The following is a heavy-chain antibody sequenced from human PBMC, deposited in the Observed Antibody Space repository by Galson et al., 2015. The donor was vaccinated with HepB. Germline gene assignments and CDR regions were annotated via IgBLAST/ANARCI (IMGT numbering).Heavy chain of an antibody. V-gene: IGHV3-48*03. J-gene: IGHJ3*02. D-gene: IGHD1-26*01. Sequence: SLRLSCAASGFTFSSYEMNWVRQAPGKGLEWVSYISSSGSTIYYADSVKGRFTISRDNAKNSLYLQMNSLRAEDTAVYYCAREEGPSGSYLNAFDIWGQGTMVTVSS. CDR2: ISSSGSTI. CDR1: GFTFSSYE. CDR3: AREEGPSGSYLNAFDI.